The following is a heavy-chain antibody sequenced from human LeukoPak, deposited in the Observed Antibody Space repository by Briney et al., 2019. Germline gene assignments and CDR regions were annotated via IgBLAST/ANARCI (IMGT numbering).Heavy chain of an antibody. CDR2: IRSSSSYT. J-gene: IGHJ4*02. CDR3: ARDRRNVVVTAIPDTTIDY. V-gene: IGHV3-11*06. D-gene: IGHD2-21*02. Sequence: GGSLRLSCAASGFTFSDYYMSWIRQAPGKGLEWVSYIRSSSSYTNYADSVKGRFTISRDNAKNSLYLQMNSLRDEDTAVYYCARDRRNVVVTAIPDTTIDYWGQGTLVTVSS. CDR1: GFTFSDYY.